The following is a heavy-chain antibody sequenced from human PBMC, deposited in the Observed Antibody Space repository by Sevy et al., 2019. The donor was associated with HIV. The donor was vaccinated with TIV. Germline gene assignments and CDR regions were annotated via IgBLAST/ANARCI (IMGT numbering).Heavy chain of an antibody. V-gene: IGHV3-23*01. J-gene: IGHJ6*02. CDR3: AKAEDIVVVPAARPYYYGMDV. Sequence: GGSLRLSCAASGFTFNSYAMSWVRQAPGKGLEWVSSISGSGGSTYYADSVKGRFTISRDNSKNTLYLQMNSLRAEDTAVYYCAKAEDIVVVPAARPYYYGMDVWGQGTTVTVSS. CDR2: ISGSGGST. D-gene: IGHD2-2*01. CDR1: GFTFNSYA.